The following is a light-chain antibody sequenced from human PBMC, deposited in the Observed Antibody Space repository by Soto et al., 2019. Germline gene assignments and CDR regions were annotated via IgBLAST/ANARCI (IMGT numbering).Light chain of an antibody. J-gene: IGKJ4*01. CDR2: GAS. Sequence: EIVMTQSPATLSVSPGERATLSCRASQSVRSNLAWYQQKRGQAPRLLIYGASNRATGIPARFSGSGSGTDSPLTISRLQSEDLANYSHHQCNYWPLTFGGGTNVEI. CDR1: QSVRSN. V-gene: IGKV3-15*01. CDR3: HQCNYWPLT.